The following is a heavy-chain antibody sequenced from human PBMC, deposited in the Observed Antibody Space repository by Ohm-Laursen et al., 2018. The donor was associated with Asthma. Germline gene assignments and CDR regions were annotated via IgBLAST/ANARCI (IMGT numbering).Heavy chain of an antibody. CDR3: ARDVMEWYLPAFDF. CDR2: IIGSGADT. Sequence: GSLRLSCAASGFTFSSYAMSWVRQAPGKGLECVSAIIGSGADTYYADSVKGRFTISRDNSKNTLYLQMNSLRPDDTAVYYCARDVMEWYLPAFDFWGQGTLVTVSS. V-gene: IGHV3-23*01. CDR1: GFTFSSYA. J-gene: IGHJ4*02. D-gene: IGHD3-3*01.